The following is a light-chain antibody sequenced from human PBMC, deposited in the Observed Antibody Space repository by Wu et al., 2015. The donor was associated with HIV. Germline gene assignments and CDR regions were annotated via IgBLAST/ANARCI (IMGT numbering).Light chain of an antibody. CDR1: QSVGNS. CDR2: DTS. Sequence: VALTQSPATLSLSTGERATLSCRASQSVGNSLGWYQQKPGQAPRLLIYDTSNRATGIPARFSGSGSGTDFTLTISSLEPEDFAVYYCQQRGYWGTFGGGTKVETK. V-gene: IGKV3-11*01. J-gene: IGKJ4*01. CDR3: QQRGYWGT.